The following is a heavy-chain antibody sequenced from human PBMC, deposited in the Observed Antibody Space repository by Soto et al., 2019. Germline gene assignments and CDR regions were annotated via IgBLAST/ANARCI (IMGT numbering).Heavy chain of an antibody. CDR1: GFTFSSYA. CDR3: AKDLQRQWLVQSYFDY. CDR2: ISGSGGST. J-gene: IGHJ4*02. Sequence: EVQLLESGGGLVQPGGSLRLSCAASGFTFSSYAMSWVRQAPGKGLEWVSAISGSGGSTYYADSVKGRFTISRDNSKNTLYLQMNSLRAEDTAVYYCAKDLQRQWLVQSYFDYWGQGTLVTVSS. D-gene: IGHD6-19*01. V-gene: IGHV3-23*01.